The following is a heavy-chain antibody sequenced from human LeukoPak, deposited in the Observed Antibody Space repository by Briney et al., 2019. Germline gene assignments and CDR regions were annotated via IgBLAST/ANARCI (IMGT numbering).Heavy chain of an antibody. Sequence: QSGGSLRLSCAASGFTFSRYWMNWVRQDPGKGLEWVANINEDGSEKYYVDSVKGRFTISRDNRKNSLYLQMNSLRAEDTAMYHCARDPDSGGNPGDDAFDIWGQGTMVTVSS. CDR1: GFTFSRYW. CDR3: ARDPDSGGNPGDDAFDI. J-gene: IGHJ3*02. V-gene: IGHV3-7*01. D-gene: IGHD4-23*01. CDR2: INEDGSEK.